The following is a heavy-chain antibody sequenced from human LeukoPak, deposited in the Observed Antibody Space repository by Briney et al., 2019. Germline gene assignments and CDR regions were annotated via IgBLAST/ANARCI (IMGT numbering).Heavy chain of an antibody. J-gene: IGHJ4*02. CDR2: INPNSGGT. D-gene: IGHD5-24*01. V-gene: IGHV1-2*02. CDR1: GYTFTGYY. Sequence: ASVKVSCKASGYTFTGYYMHWVRLAPGQGLEWMGWINPNSGGTNYAQKFQGRVTMTRDTSISTAYMELSRLRSDDTAVYYCARGLGWLQSVDYWGQGTLVTVSS. CDR3: ARGLGWLQSVDY.